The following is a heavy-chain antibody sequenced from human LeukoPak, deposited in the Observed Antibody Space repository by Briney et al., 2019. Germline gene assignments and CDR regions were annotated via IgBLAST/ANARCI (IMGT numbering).Heavy chain of an antibody. CDR2: IYTSGST. Sequence: PSETLSLTCTVSGGSISSSSYYWGWIRQPPGKGLEWIGRIYTSGSTNYNPSLKSRVTISVDTSKNQFSLKLSSVTAADTAVYYCARATNYYDILTGYHPTYYFDYWGQGTLVTVSS. CDR3: ARATNYYDILTGYHPTYYFDY. CDR1: GGSISSSSYY. D-gene: IGHD3-9*01. V-gene: IGHV4-61*02. J-gene: IGHJ4*02.